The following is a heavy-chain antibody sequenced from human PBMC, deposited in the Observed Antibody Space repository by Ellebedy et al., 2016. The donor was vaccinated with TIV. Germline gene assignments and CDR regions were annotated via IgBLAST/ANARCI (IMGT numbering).Heavy chain of an antibody. J-gene: IGHJ4*02. CDR2: MYSGGAT. D-gene: IGHD3-10*01. Sequence: GESLKISCAASGFTVSNNYVSWARQAPGKSLEWVPVMYSGGATSYADSVKGRFTISSDNSKNMVYLQMNSLRDEDTAVYYCARSPYDPWFRWGQGTLVTVSS. CDR3: ARSPYDPWFR. CDR1: GFTVSNNY. V-gene: IGHV3-53*01.